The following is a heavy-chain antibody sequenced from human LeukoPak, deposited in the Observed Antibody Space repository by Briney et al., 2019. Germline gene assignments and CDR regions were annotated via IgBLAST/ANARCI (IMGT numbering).Heavy chain of an antibody. D-gene: IGHD5-18*01. V-gene: IGHV4-34*01. CDR1: GGSFSGYY. CDR2: INHSGST. Sequence: SETLSLTCAVYGGSFSGYYWSWIRQPPGKGLEWIGEINHSGSTNYNPSLKSRVTISVDTSKNQFSLKLSSVTAADTAVYYCARGSLVGQLWSGWFDPWGQGTLVTVSS. J-gene: IGHJ5*02. CDR3: ARGSLVGQLWSGWFDP.